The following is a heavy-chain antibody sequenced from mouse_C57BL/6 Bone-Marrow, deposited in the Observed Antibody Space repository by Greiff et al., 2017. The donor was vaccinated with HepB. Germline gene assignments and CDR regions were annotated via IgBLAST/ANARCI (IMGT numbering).Heavy chain of an antibody. Sequence: EVKVEESGGGLVKPGGSLKLSCAASGFTFSDYGMHWVRQAPEKGLEWVAYISSGSSTIYYADTVKGRFTISRDNAKNTLFLQMTSLRSEDTAMYYCARLQTAQADYWGQGTTLTVSS. CDR1: GFTFSDYG. J-gene: IGHJ2*01. D-gene: IGHD3-2*02. CDR2: ISSGSSTI. CDR3: ARLQTAQADY. V-gene: IGHV5-17*01.